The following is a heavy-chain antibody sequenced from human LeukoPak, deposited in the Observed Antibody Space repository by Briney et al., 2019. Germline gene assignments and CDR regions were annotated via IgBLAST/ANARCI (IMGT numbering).Heavy chain of an antibody. J-gene: IGHJ4*02. V-gene: IGHV3-30*04. CDR2: ISYDGSNK. CDR1: GFTFSSYA. D-gene: IGHD3-9*01. Sequence: QAGRSLRLSCAASGFTFSSYAMHWVRQAPGKGLEWVAVISYDGSNKYYAGSVKGRFTISRDNSKNTLYLQMNSLRAEDTAVYYCARGEYDILTGYCDYWGQGTLVTVSS. CDR3: ARGEYDILTGYCDY.